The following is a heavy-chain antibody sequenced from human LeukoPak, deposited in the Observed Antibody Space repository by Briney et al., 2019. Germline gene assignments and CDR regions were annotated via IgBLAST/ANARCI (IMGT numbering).Heavy chain of an antibody. D-gene: IGHD1-26*01. CDR2: IIPIFGTA. J-gene: IGHJ4*02. CDR3: ARGVVGATTGAYSFDY. V-gene: IGHV1-69*01. Sequence: SVKVSCKASGGTFSSYAISWVRQAPGQGLEWMGGIIPIFGTANYAQKFQGRVTIIADESTSTAYMELSSLRSEDTAVYYCARGVVGATTGAYSFDYWGRGTPVTVSS. CDR1: GGTFSSYA.